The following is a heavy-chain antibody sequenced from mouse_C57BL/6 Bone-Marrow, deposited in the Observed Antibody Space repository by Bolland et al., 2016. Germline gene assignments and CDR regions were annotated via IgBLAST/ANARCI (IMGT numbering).Heavy chain of an antibody. CDR3: ANYDIDY. J-gene: IGHJ3*01. CDR2: NPNNGGT. V-gene: IGHV1-26*01. D-gene: IGHD2-3*01. Sequence: NPNNGGTSYNQKFKGKATLTVDKSSSTAYMELRSLTSEDSAVYYCANYDIDYWGQGTLV.